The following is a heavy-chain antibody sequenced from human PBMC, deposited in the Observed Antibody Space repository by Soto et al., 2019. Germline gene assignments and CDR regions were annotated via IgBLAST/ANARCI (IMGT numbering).Heavy chain of an antibody. D-gene: IGHD2-21*01. CDR2: ISSSSSYI. CDR1: GFTFSSYS. J-gene: IGHJ1*01. Sequence: PGGSLRLSCAASGFTFSSYSMNWVRQAPGKGLEWVSSISSSSSYIYYADSVKGRFTISRDNAKNSLYLQMNSLRAEDTAVYYCARVTYCGGDCYPVFQHWGQGTLVTVSS. V-gene: IGHV3-21*01. CDR3: ARVTYCGGDCYPVFQH.